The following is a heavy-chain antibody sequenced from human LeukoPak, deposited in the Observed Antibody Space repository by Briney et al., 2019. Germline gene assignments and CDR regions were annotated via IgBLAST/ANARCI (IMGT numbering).Heavy chain of an antibody. CDR1: GGSFSVYY. V-gene: IGHV4-34*01. D-gene: IGHD3-3*02. CDR2: INHSGST. J-gene: IGHJ6*02. CDR3: ARGHLYYYYGMDV. Sequence: SETLSLTCAVYGGSFSVYYWSWIRQPPGKGLEWIGEINHSGSTNYNPSLKSRVTISVDTSKNQFSLKLSSVTAADTAVYYCARGHLYYYYGMDVWGQGTTVTVSS.